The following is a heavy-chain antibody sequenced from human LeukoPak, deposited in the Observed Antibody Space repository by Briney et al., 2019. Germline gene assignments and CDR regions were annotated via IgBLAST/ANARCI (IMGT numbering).Heavy chain of an antibody. CDR1: GGSIRSGDYY. CDR3: ARAGVVPAAINCAFDI. CDR2: IYFNGDT. Sequence: PSETLSLTCIVSGGSIRSGDYYWSWIRQPPGKGLVWIGYIYFNGDTYYNPSLKSRVSILVDMSKNQFSLKLSSVTAADTAVYYCARAGVVPAAINCAFDIWGQGSVVTVSS. J-gene: IGHJ3*02. D-gene: IGHD2-2*02. V-gene: IGHV4-30-4*08.